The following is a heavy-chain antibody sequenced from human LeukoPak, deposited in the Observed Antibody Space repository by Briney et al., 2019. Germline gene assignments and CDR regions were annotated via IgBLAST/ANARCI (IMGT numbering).Heavy chain of an antibody. D-gene: IGHD3-16*02. V-gene: IGHV1-18*04. J-gene: IGHJ4*02. CDR2: ISAYNGNT. CDR3: AKDYRFSDPKSGLASDH. Sequence: ASVKVCCKASGYTFTTYGISWVRQAPGQGLEWMGWISAYNGNTNYAQKLQGRVTMTTDTSTSTAYMELRNLRSDDTAVYYCAKDYRFSDPKSGLASDHWGQGTLVTVSS. CDR1: GYTFTTYG.